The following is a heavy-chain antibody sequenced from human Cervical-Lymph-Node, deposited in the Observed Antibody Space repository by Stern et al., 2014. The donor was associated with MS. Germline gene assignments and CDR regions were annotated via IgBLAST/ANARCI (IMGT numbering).Heavy chain of an antibody. CDR1: GFTFSNYS. V-gene: IGHV3-21*01. Sequence: EVQLVESGGGLVKPGGSLGLSCAASGFTFSNYSMSWVRQPPGKGLEWVSSITSTSTYTSYADSVRGRFTISRDNAKKSLYLQMNSLRAEDTAVYYCGGNYWGQGTLVTVSS. J-gene: IGHJ4*02. CDR3: GGNY. CDR2: ITSTSTYT.